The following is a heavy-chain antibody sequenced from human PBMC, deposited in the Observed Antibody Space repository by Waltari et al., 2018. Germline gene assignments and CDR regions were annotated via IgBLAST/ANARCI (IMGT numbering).Heavy chain of an antibody. Sequence: QVQLVQSGAEVKKPGASVKVSCKASGYTFTGYYMHWVRQAPGQGLEWMGWNRLNSGGTNVARKVQGRVTRTRETAISTAYMELSRLRSDDTAVYYCATVGRGAAAGTYNWFDPWGQGTLVTVSS. V-gene: IGHV1-2*02. D-gene: IGHD6-13*01. CDR1: GYTFTGYY. CDR3: ATVGRGAAAGTYNWFDP. J-gene: IGHJ5*02. CDR2: NRLNSGGT.